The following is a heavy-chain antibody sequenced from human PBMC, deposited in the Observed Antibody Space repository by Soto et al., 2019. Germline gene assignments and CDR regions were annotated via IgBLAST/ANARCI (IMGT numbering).Heavy chain of an antibody. V-gene: IGHV4-31*02. CDR1: GGSISSGSCY. D-gene: IGHD3-10*02. CDR2: IHYGGT. CDR3: ARETLTDGLYSGWFDP. Sequence: QAQLQESGPGLVKPSQTLSLTRTVSGGSISSGSCYWSWIPQHPGKGLEWIGYIHYGGTYYNPSLQSRVTMLVDMSKNQFSLNLYSVTAADTAVYYCARETLTDGLYSGWFDPWGQGTLVTVSS. J-gene: IGHJ5*02.